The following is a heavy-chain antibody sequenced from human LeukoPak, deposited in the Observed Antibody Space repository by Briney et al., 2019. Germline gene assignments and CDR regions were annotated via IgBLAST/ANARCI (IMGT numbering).Heavy chain of an antibody. CDR2: INPNSGGT. CDR1: GYTFTSYY. CDR3: ARAQNDYSNSNWFDP. V-gene: IGHV1-2*02. Sequence: GASVKVSCKASGYTFTSYYMHWVRQAPGQGLEWMGWINPNSGGTNYAQKFQGRVTMTRDTSISTAYMELSRLRSDDTAVYYCARAQNDYSNSNWFDPWGQGTLVTVSS. D-gene: IGHD4-11*01. J-gene: IGHJ5*02.